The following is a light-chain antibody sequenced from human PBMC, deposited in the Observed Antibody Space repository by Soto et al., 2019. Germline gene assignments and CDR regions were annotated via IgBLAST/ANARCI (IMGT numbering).Light chain of an antibody. CDR3: YSYAGSNSFV. V-gene: IGLV2-23*01. CDR2: EGS. CDR1: SSDVGTYNL. J-gene: IGLJ1*01. Sequence: QSVLTQPASVSASPGQSITISCTGTSSDVGTYNLVSWYQQHPGKAPKLMIYEGSKRPSGVSNRFSGSKSGNTASLTISGLQAEDEADYFCYSYAGSNSFVFGTGTKLTVL.